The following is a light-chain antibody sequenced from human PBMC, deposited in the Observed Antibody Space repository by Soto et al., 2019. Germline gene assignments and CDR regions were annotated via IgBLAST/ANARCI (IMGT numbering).Light chain of an antibody. CDR1: SSDVGGYNY. V-gene: IGLV2-14*01. Sequence: QSVLTQPASVSGSPGQSITISCTGTSSDVGGYNYVSWYQHHPGKAPKLMIYEVSNRPSGVSNRFSGSKSGNTASLTISGLQAEDEADYYCSSYTSSSTFWVFGGGTKLTVL. J-gene: IGLJ3*02. CDR3: SSYTSSSTFWV. CDR2: EVS.